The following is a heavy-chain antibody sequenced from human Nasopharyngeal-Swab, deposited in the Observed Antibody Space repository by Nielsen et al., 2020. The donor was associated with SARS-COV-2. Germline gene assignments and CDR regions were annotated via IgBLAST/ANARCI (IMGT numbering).Heavy chain of an antibody. D-gene: IGHD5-18*01. J-gene: IGHJ5*02. CDR1: GYTFTGYY. CDR3: AAITGDTATGKGHPLGFDP. Sequence: ASVKVSCKASGYTFTGYYMHWVRQAPGQGLEWMGWINPNSGGTNYAQKFQGWVTITRDMSTSTAYMELSSLRSEDTAVYYCAAITGDTATGKGHPLGFDPWGQGTLVTVSS. V-gene: IGHV1-2*04. CDR2: INPNSGGT.